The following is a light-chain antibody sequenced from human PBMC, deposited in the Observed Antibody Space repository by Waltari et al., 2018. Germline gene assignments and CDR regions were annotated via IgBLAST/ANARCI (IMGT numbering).Light chain of an antibody. Sequence: QSALTQPPSASGSPGQSVTISCTGTSSDVGGYNFVSWYQQHPGKAPNRMIYEVSERPSGVPDRFSGSKSGNTASLTVSGLQTEDESDYYCSSYAGSMTLVFGGGTKLTVL. CDR1: SSDVGGYNF. V-gene: IGLV2-8*01. J-gene: IGLJ2*01. CDR3: SSYAGSMTLV. CDR2: EVS.